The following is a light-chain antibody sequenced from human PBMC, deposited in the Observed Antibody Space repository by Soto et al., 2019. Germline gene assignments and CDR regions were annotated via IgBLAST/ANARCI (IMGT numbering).Light chain of an antibody. V-gene: IGKV3-15*01. CDR1: QSVSSN. CDR3: QQHNNWPPWT. J-gene: IGKJ1*01. Sequence: EIVMTQSPATLSVSPGERATLSCRASQSVSSNLAWYQQKTGQAPRLLRYGASTRATGIPDRFSGSGSGTEFTLTISSLQSEDFAVYYCQQHNNWPPWTFGQGTKVEIK. CDR2: GAS.